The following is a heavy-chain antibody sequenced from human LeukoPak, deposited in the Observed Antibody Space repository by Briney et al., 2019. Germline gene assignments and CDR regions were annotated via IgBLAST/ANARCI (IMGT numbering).Heavy chain of an antibody. CDR2: IYYSGST. J-gene: IGHJ5*02. CDR3: ARGGSPWGYYDILTGYYTFWFDP. Sequence: SETLSLTCTVSGGSISSYYWSWIRQPPGKRLEWIGYIYYSGSTNYNPSLKSRVTISVDTSKNQFSLKLSSVTAADTAVYYCARGGSPWGYYDILTGYYTFWFDPWGQGTLVTVSS. D-gene: IGHD3-9*01. CDR1: GGSISSYY. V-gene: IGHV4-59*01.